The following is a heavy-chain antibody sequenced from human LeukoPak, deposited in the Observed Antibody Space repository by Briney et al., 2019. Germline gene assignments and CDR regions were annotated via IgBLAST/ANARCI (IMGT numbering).Heavy chain of an antibody. J-gene: IGHJ3*01. CDR2: IRQDGSEK. CDR1: GFTFSNYW. CDR3: ARDSYSSGYPGRH. Sequence: GGSLRLSCAASGFTFSNYWMSWVRQAPGKGLEWVANIRQDGSEKNYVDSVKGRFTISRDNSKNTLYLQMNSLRAEDTAVYYCARDSYSSGYPGRHWGQGTMVTVSS. D-gene: IGHD3-22*01. V-gene: IGHV3-7*01.